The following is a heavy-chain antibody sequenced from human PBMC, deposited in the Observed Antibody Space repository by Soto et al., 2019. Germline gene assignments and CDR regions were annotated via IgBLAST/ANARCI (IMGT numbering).Heavy chain of an antibody. D-gene: IGHD6-13*01. J-gene: IGHJ5*02. Sequence: ETQLLESGGGLVQPGGSLRLSCAASGFTFISYGMTWVRQAPGKGLEWVSSITTTGRNTYYAESVKGRFTISRDNSKNVVYLQMNSLRAEDTAVYYCARGAAAAGTDWFDAWGQGTLVIVSS. V-gene: IGHV3-23*01. CDR3: ARGAAAAGTDWFDA. CDR2: ITTTGRNT. CDR1: GFTFISYG.